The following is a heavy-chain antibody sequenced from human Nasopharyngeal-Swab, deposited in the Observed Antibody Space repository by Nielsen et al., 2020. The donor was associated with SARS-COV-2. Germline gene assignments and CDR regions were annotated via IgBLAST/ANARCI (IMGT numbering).Heavy chain of an antibody. J-gene: IGHJ3*02. D-gene: IGHD4/OR15-4a*01. CDR3: ASLGSMVQDAFDI. CDR1: GGTFSSYA. V-gene: IGHV1-69*13. Sequence: SVKVSCKASGGTFSSYAIIWVRQAPGQGLERMVGIIPIFGTANYAQKFQGRVTITADESTSTAYMELSSLRSEDTAVYYCASLGSMVQDAFDIWGQGTMVTVSS. CDR2: IIPIFGTA.